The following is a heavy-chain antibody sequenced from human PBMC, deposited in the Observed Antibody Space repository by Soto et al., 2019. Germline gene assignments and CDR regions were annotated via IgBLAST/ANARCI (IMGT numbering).Heavy chain of an antibody. D-gene: IGHD3-10*01. CDR3: ARGPMVRGVIAYYYYGMDV. CDR2: ISSSGSTI. Sequence: GGSLRLSCAASGFTFSSYEMNWVRQAPGKGLEWVSYISSSGSTIYYADSVKGRFTISRDNAKNSLYLQMNSLRAEDTAVYYCARGPMVRGVIAYYYYGMDVWGQGTTATVSS. CDR1: GFTFSSYE. J-gene: IGHJ6*02. V-gene: IGHV3-48*03.